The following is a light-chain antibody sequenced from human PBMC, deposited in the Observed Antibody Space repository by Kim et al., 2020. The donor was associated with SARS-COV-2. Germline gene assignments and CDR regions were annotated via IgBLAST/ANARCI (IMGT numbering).Light chain of an antibody. J-gene: IGLJ1*01. CDR2: RNN. CDR1: SSNIGSNP. V-gene: IGLV1-47*01. CDR3: AAWDDSLSGHYV. Sequence: QSVLTQPPSASGTPGQRVTISCSGSSSNIGSNPVYWYQQFPGTAPKLLIDRNNQRPSGVPDRFSGSKSGTSASLAISGLRSEDEADYYCAAWDDSLSGHYVFGTGTKVTVL.